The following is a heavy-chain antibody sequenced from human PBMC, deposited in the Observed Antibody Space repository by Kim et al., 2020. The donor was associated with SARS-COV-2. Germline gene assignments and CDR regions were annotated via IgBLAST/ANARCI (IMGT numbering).Heavy chain of an antibody. D-gene: IGHD5-18*01. J-gene: IGHJ4*02. CDR3: TRDRPPRGYSYGYRFDY. CDR2: IRSKAYGGTT. Sequence: GGSLRLSCTASGFTFGDYAMSWFRQAPGKGLEWVGFIRSKAYGGTTEYAASVKGRFTISRDDSKSIAYLQMNSLKTEDTAVYYCTRDRPPRGYSYGYRFDYWGQGTLVTVSA. V-gene: IGHV3-49*03. CDR1: GFTFGDYA.